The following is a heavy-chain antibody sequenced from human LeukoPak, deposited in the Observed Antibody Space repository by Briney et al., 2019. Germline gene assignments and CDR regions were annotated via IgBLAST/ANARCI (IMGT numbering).Heavy chain of an antibody. CDR3: ARISSSGYLDY. J-gene: IGHJ4*02. V-gene: IGHV3-66*01. CDR2: IYSDGST. CDR1: GFTVTGNY. D-gene: IGHD3-22*01. Sequence: GGSLRLSCAASGFTVTGNYMSWVRQAPGKGLEWVSVIYSDGSTYYADSVKGRFTISRDNSKNTLYLQMGSLRTEDMAVYYCARISSSGYLDYWGQGTLVTVSS.